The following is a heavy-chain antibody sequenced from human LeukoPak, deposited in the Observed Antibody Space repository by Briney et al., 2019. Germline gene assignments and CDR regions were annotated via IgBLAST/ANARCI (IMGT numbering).Heavy chain of an antibody. Sequence: PGGSLKLSCAASGFTFSGYVMHWVRQASGKGLEWVGRITSKPNSYATVYAASVKGRFTISSDESKNTAYLQMNSLKTEDTAVYYCTSGSGWYSPDYWGQGTLVTVSS. CDR2: ITSKPNSYAT. D-gene: IGHD6-19*01. J-gene: IGHJ4*02. V-gene: IGHV3-73*01. CDR3: TSGSGWYSPDY. CDR1: GFTFSGYV.